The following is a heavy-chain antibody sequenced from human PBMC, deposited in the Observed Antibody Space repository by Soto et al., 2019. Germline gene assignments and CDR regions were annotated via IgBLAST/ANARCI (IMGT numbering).Heavy chain of an antibody. D-gene: IGHD6-13*01. CDR2: ISNDGSDK. V-gene: IGHV3-30*18. J-gene: IGHJ3*01. CDR3: AKDQGIAASHGID. Sequence: QVQLVESGGGVVQPGRSLRLSCAASGFTFNNYGMHWVRQAPGKGLEWVATISNDGSDKYYADSLKGRLTISRDNSKNTVYLQMNRLRAEETAVYYCAKDQGIAASHGIDWGQGTMVTVSS. CDR1: GFTFNNYG.